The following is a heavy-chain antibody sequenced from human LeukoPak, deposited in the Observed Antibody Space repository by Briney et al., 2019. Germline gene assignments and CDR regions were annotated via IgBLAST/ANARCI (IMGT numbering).Heavy chain of an antibody. Sequence: GGSLRLSRAASGFTFSSYWMHWVRQAPGKGLVWVSRINSDGSSTSYADSVKGRFTISRDNAKNTLYLQMNSLRAEDTAVYYCARDRTALAVNSFDPWGQGTLVTVSS. CDR1: GFTFSSYW. J-gene: IGHJ5*02. CDR3: ARDRTALAVNSFDP. CDR2: INSDGSST. V-gene: IGHV3-74*01. D-gene: IGHD2-21*02.